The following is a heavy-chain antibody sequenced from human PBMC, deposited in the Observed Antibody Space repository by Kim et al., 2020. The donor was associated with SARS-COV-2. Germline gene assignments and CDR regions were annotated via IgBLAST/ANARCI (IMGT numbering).Heavy chain of an antibody. D-gene: IGHD4-17*01. CDR1: GGSISTYY. CDR2: IYYTGST. V-gene: IGHV4-59*01. Sequence: SETLSLTCTVSGGSISTYYWNWIQQPPGQGLEWIGHIYYTGSTKYNSSLNSRVTMSVDTSRNQFSLSLTSVTTADTAKYYCARDDYADKGLGFDYWGQGILVTVSS. CDR3: ARDDYADKGLGFDY. J-gene: IGHJ4*02.